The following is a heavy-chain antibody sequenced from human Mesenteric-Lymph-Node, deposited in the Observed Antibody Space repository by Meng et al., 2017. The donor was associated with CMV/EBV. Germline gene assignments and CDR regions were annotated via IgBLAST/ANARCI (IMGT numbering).Heavy chain of an antibody. CDR3: ARGRSAGTTRNWNYGVEY. CDR2: IFYSGST. D-gene: IGHD1-7*01. V-gene: IGHV4-39*01. Sequence: ISSHSCYWDWIRQPRGKGLEWIGSIFYSGSTYSNPSLKSRVTISVDTSKNQFSLKLSSVTAADTAVYYCARGRSAGTTRNWNYGVEYWGQGTLVTVSS. J-gene: IGHJ4*02. CDR1: ISSHSCY.